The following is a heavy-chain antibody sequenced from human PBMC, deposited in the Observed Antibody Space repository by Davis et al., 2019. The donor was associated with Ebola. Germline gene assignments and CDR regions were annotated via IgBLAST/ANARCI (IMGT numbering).Heavy chain of an antibody. Sequence: ASVKVSCKASGYTFTSYAMYWVRHAPGQRLEWMGWINAGNGNTKYSQKFQGRVTITRDTSASTAYMELSSLRSEDTSVYYCARDRGGDYSFDYWGQGTLVTVSS. CDR3: ARDRGGDYSFDY. D-gene: IGHD3-10*01. J-gene: IGHJ4*02. CDR2: INAGNGNT. CDR1: GYTFTSYA. V-gene: IGHV1-3*01.